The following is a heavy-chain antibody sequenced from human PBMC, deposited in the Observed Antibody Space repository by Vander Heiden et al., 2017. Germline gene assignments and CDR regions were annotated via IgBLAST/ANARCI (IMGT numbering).Heavy chain of an antibody. J-gene: IGHJ6*02. D-gene: IGHD3-10*01. CDR2: IIPIFGTA. CDR3: ARVPTYYYGSGSYYTGGMDV. Sequence: QVQLVQSGAEVKKPGSSVKVSCKASGGTFSSYAHSGVRQAPGQGLEWMGGIIPIFGTANYAQKFQGRVTITADESTSTAYMELSSLRSEDTAVYYCARVPTYYYGSGSYYTGGMDVWGQGTTVTVSS. V-gene: IGHV1-69*01. CDR1: GGTFSSYA.